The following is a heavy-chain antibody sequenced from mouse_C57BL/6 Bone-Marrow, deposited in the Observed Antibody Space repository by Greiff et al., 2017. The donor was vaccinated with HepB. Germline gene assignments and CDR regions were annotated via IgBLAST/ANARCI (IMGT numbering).Heavy chain of an antibody. J-gene: IGHJ2*01. CDR1: GFNIKDYY. CDR3: TTRIYYYGSSYVGYYFDY. CDR2: IDPEDGDT. Sequence: VQLKESGAELVRPGASVKLSCTASGFNIKDYYMHWVKQRPEQGLEWIGRIDPEDGDTEYAPKFQGKATMTADTSSNTAYLQLSSLTSEDTAVYYCTTRIYYYGSSYVGYYFDYWGQGTTLTVSS. V-gene: IGHV14-1*01. D-gene: IGHD1-1*01.